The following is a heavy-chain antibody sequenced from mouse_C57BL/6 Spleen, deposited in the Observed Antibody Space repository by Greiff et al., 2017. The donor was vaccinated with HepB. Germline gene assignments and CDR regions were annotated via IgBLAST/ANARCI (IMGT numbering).Heavy chain of an antibody. CDR1: GYTFTSYG. V-gene: IGHV1-81*01. Sequence: VQLQQSGAELARPGASVKLSCKASGYTFTSYGISWVKQSTGQGLEWIGEIYPRSGNTYYNEKFKGKATLTADKSSSTAYMELRSLTSEDSAVYFCARGREGYDGFAYWGQGTLVTVSA. CDR2: IYPRSGNT. D-gene: IGHD2-2*01. CDR3: ARGREGYDGFAY. J-gene: IGHJ3*01.